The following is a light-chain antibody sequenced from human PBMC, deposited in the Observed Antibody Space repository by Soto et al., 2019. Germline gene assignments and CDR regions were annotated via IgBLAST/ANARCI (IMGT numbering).Light chain of an antibody. Sequence: DIVLTQSPGTLSLSPGERATLSCRASQSVSSRYLAWYQQKPGQAPRLLIYGASSRATCIPDRFSGSGSEREFTITISRLVPEDVAVYYCQQYSKSRTGGQGTNVDIK. J-gene: IGKJ1*01. CDR2: GAS. CDR3: QQYSKSRT. CDR1: QSVSSRY. V-gene: IGKV3-20*01.